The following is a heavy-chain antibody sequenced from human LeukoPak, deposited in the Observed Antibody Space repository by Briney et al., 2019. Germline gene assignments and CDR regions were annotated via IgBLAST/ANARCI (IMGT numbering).Heavy chain of an antibody. CDR1: GGSIGSYY. D-gene: IGHD3-22*01. J-gene: IGHJ4*02. CDR3: ARNLYDSSGSMGIYTFDY. Sequence: SETLSLTCTVSGGSIGSYYWSWIRQPPGKGLEWIGYIYYSGSTDCNPSLKSRVTMSVDTSKNQFSLKLSSVTAADTAVYYCARNLYDSSGSMGIYTFDYWGQGTLVTVSS. V-gene: IGHV4-59*01. CDR2: IYYSGST.